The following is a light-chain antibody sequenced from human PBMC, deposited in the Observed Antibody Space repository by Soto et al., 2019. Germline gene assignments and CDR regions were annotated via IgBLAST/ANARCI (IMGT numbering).Light chain of an antibody. V-gene: IGKV3-11*01. Sequence: EIVLTQSPATLSLSPGERATLSCRASQSVSSYLAWYQQKPGQAPRLLIYDASNRATGIPARFIGSGSGTDFTLNISSLEPEDFAVYYCQQRSNWPPWTFGQGNKVEIK. CDR1: QSVSSY. J-gene: IGKJ1*01. CDR2: DAS. CDR3: QQRSNWPPWT.